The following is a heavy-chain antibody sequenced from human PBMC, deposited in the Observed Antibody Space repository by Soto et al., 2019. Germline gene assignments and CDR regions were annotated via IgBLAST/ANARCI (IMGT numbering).Heavy chain of an antibody. Sequence: SGPTLGNPTQTLTLTCTFSGFSLSTSGMRVSWIRQPPGKALEWLARIDWDDDKFYSTSLKTRLTISKDTSKNQVVLTMTNMDPVDTATYYCARQRVYCSSTSCYTGGFDYWGQGTLVTVSS. V-gene: IGHV2-70*04. J-gene: IGHJ4*02. CDR3: ARQRVYCSSTSCYTGGFDY. CDR2: IDWDDDK. D-gene: IGHD2-2*02. CDR1: GFSLSTSGMR.